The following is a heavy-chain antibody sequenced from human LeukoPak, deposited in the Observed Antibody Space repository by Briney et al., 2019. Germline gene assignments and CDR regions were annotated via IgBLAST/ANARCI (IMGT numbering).Heavy chain of an antibody. D-gene: IGHD2-15*01. CDR2: IYHSGST. CDR3: ARRSCSGGTCYESRGWFDS. Sequence: SETLSLTCAVSGGSISSSNWWSWVRQPPGKGLEWIGEIYHSGSTNYNPSLKSRVTISVDTSKNQFSLKLSSVTAADTAVYYCARRSCSGGTCYESRGWFDSWGQGTLVTVSS. CDR1: GGSISSSNW. J-gene: IGHJ5*01. V-gene: IGHV4-4*02.